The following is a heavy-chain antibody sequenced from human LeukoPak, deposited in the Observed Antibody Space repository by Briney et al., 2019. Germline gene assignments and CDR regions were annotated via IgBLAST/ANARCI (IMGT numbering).Heavy chain of an antibody. CDR1: GFTFSSYA. CDR3: AKVAVAARFLEWLFFFDY. J-gene: IGHJ4*02. CDR2: ISGSGGST. D-gene: IGHD3-3*01. Sequence: PGGSLRLSCAASGFTFSSYAMSWVRQAPGKWLEWVSAISGSGGSTYYADSVKGRFTISRDNSKNTLYLQMNSLRAEDTAVYYCAKVAVAARFLEWLFFFDYWGQGTLVTVSS. V-gene: IGHV3-23*01.